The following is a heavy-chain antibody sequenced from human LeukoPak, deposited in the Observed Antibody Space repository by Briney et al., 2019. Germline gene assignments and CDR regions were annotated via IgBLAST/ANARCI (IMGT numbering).Heavy chain of an antibody. V-gene: IGHV4-38-2*02. J-gene: IGHJ4*02. D-gene: IGHD3-3*01. CDR2: IYHSGST. CDR3: ARNFTIFGVVTRGYFDY. CDR1: GYSISSGYY. Sequence: PSETLSLTCTVSGYSISSGYYWGWIRQPPGKGLEWIGSIYHSGSTYYNPSLKSRVTISVDTSKNQFSLKLSSVTAADTAVYYCARNFTIFGVVTRGYFDYWGQGILVTVSS.